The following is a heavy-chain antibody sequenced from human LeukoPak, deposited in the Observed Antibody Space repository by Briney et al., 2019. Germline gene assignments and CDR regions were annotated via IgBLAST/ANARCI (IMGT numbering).Heavy chain of an antibody. V-gene: IGHV3-23*01. CDR3: AKDSSGSYVLDY. CDR2: FRVSGST. D-gene: IGHD1-26*01. CDR1: GSTLSSYA. Sequence: RGGSLRLACTISGSTLSSYAVGWVRRARGKGRGGVACFRVSGSTYYPDSGEGRVHLSSDNYENTLYLQMNSLRAEDTDVYYCAKDSSGSYVLDYWGQGPLVTVSS. J-gene: IGHJ4*02.